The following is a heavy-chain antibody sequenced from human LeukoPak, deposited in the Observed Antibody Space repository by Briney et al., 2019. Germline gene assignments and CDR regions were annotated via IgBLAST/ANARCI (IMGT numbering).Heavy chain of an antibody. J-gene: IGHJ4*02. CDR2: ISYDGSNK. CDR1: GFTFSSYG. D-gene: IGHD2-21*01. V-gene: IGHV3-30*03. CDR3: ATIVYCGGDCFDY. Sequence: GRSLRLSCAASGFTFSSYGMHWVRQAPGKGLEWVAVISYDGSNKYYADSVKGRFTISRDNSKNTLYLQMNSLRAEDTAVYYCATIVYCGGDCFDYWGQGTLVTVSS.